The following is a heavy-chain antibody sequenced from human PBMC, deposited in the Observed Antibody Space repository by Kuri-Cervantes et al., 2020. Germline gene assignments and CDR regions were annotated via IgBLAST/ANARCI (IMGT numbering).Heavy chain of an antibody. J-gene: IGHJ4*02. CDR3: ASEGISGWYETPDH. V-gene: IGHV3-30-3*01. Sequence: GESLRISCAASGFTFSSYAMHWVRQAPGKGLEWVAVISYDGSNKYYADSVKGRFTISRDNSKNTLYLQMNSLRAEDTAVYYCASEGISGWYETPDHWGQGTLVTVSS. CDR2: ISYDGSNK. CDR1: GFTFSSYA. D-gene: IGHD6-19*01.